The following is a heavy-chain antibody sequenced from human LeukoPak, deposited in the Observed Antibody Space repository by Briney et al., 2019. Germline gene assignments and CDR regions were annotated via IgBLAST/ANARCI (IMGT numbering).Heavy chain of an antibody. D-gene: IGHD3-22*01. J-gene: IGHJ6*03. CDR2: ISSSSSYI. Sequence: GGSLRLSCAASGFTFSSYSMNWVRQAPGKGLEWVSSISSSSSYIYYADSVKGRFTISRDNAKNSLYLQTNSLRAEDTAVYYCARAIYYYDSSGYYSYYYMDVWGKGTTVTISS. V-gene: IGHV3-21*01. CDR3: ARAIYYYDSSGYYSYYYMDV. CDR1: GFTFSSYS.